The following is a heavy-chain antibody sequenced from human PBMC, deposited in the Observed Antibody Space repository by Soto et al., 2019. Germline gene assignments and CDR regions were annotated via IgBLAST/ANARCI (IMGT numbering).Heavy chain of an antibody. CDR3: ARDFKESQYYYYCMDV. CDR2: ISSSSNYT. J-gene: IGHJ6*03. V-gene: IGHV3-21*06. Sequence: GGSLRLSCASSGFTFSSYSMNWVRQAPGKGLEWVSSISSSSNYTYYADSVKGRFTISRDNAKSSVYLQMNSLRAEDTAVYYCARDFKESQYYYYCMDVWGKGTTVTVSS. CDR1: GFTFSSYS. D-gene: IGHD3-10*01.